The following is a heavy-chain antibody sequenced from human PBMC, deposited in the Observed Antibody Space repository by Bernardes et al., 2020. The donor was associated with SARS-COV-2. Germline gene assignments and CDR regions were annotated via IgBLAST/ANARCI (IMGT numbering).Heavy chain of an antibody. D-gene: IGHD2-15*01. V-gene: IGHV3-74*01. J-gene: IGHJ4*03. Sequence: GSLRLSCAASGFSVSAYWMHWVRQAPGEGLVWVSRINEDGSIINYADSVKGRFTISRDIADNTLYLQMNSLRAEDTAVYYCARDFGGNSDYWGQGTTVTVSS. CDR2: INEDGSII. CDR1: GFSVSAYW. CDR3: ARDFGGNSDY.